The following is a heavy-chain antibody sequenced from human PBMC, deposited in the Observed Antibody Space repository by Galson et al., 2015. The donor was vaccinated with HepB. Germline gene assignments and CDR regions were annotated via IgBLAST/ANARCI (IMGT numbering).Heavy chain of an antibody. Sequence: SLRLSCAASGFTYINYWMTWVRQAPGKGLEWVAYIKEDGSEIYYLDSVKGRFTISRDNTKNSLCLQMNTLRAEDTAVYYCARGVYYFDYWGRGTLVTVSS. CDR2: IKEDGSEI. V-gene: IGHV3-7*01. D-gene: IGHD6-6*01. CDR1: GFTYINYW. J-gene: IGHJ4*02. CDR3: ARGVYYFDY.